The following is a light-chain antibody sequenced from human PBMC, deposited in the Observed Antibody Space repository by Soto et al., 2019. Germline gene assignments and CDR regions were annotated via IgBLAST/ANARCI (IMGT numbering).Light chain of an antibody. V-gene: IGKV3-11*01. Sequence: EIVLTQSPATLSLSPGERATLSCRASQSVSSYLAWYQHKPGQAPRLLIYDASTRATGIPARFSGSGSGTDFTLTISSLEPEDFAVYYCQQSNSWPTFGGGTKVDIK. CDR2: DAS. CDR1: QSVSSY. CDR3: QQSNSWPT. J-gene: IGKJ4*01.